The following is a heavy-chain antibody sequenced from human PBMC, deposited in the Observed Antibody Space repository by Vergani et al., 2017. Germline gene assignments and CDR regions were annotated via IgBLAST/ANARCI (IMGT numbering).Heavy chain of an antibody. Sequence: EVELVQSGPEMRKPGESLKISCKGSEYSFGNYWIGWVRQMPGSGLEWLGIIYPADSATRYSPSFQGQVTISADKSISTAFLQWDSLKASDTALYYCARHTTYTDSWGQGTLVTVSS. V-gene: IGHV5-51*01. CDR2: IYPADSAT. D-gene: IGHD1-1*01. CDR3: ARHTTYTDS. J-gene: IGHJ4*02. CDR1: EYSFGNYW.